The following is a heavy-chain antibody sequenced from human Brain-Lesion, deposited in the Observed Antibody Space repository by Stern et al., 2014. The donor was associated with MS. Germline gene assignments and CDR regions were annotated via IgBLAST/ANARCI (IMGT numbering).Heavy chain of an antibody. V-gene: IGHV4-4*02. CDR1: GGSISSSNW. CDR3: ARFPASRPHVFDS. J-gene: IGHJ4*02. D-gene: IGHD6-13*01. CDR2: SDHSGST. Sequence: VQLLESGPGLVKPSGTLSLTCAVSGGSISSSNWWSWVRQSPGKGLEWIGESDHSGSTIYNPSLKSRVTVSVDKPKTRFPLTLRSVTAADTAVYFCARFPASRPHVFDSWGQGTLVTVSS.